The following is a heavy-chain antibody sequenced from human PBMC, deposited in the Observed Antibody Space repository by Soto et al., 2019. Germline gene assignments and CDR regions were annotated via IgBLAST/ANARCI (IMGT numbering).Heavy chain of an antibody. J-gene: IGHJ4*01. Sequence: VGSLSLPCAASGFTFSSHCIRCVLQAPRKGLEWVANIKMDGSEKYYVDSVKGRFTISRDNARNSLYLQMNSLRVEFLSVYYCDRGIGTVAANCGQGILVTLYY. V-gene: IGHV3-7*05. CDR2: IKMDGSEK. D-gene: IGHD2-21*01. CDR1: GFTFSSHC. CDR3: DRGIGTVAANCGQGILVTLYY.